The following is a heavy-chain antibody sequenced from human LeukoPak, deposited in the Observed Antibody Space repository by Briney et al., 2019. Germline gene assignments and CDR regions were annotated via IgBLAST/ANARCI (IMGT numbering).Heavy chain of an antibody. CDR2: ISSSGSTI. V-gene: IGHV3-11*01. D-gene: IGHD4-17*01. CDR1: GFTFSDYY. Sequence: GGSLRLSCAASGFTFSDYYMSWIRQAPGKGLEWVSYISSSGSTIYYADSVKGRFTISRDNAKNSLYLQMNSLRAEDAAVYYCARPTVTTFHYGMDVWGQGTTVTVSS. J-gene: IGHJ6*02. CDR3: ARPTVTTFHYGMDV.